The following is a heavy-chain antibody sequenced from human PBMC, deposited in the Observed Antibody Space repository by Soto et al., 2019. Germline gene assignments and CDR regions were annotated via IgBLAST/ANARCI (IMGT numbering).Heavy chain of an antibody. Sequence: QVQLQQWGAGLLKPSETLSLTCAVYGGPFSGYQWSWIRQPPGKGLEWIGEINHGGSTNYNPSLKSRVTMSVHTSKNQFSLELNSVTAADTALYFCARRLVNRPVDPWGQGSLVTVSS. D-gene: IGHD2-21*01. CDR2: INHGGST. CDR3: ARRLVNRPVDP. CDR1: GGPFSGYQ. J-gene: IGHJ5*02. V-gene: IGHV4-34*02.